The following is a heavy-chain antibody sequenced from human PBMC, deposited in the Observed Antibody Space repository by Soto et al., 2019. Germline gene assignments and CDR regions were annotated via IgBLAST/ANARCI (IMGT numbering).Heavy chain of an antibody. V-gene: IGHV1-69*06. J-gene: IGHJ4*02. D-gene: IGHD3-16*01. CDR2: IIPIFGSS. CDR1: GGTFSSYS. CDR3: ATKPLRGREYGYLDH. Sequence: QVQLVQYGAEVRKPGSSVKVSCEASGGTFSSYSINWVRQAPGQGLERMGGIIPIFGSSNYAQKFQGRITITADKSTNTVFMDLTSLRSEDTALYFCATKPLRGREYGYLDHWGQGTLLTVSS.